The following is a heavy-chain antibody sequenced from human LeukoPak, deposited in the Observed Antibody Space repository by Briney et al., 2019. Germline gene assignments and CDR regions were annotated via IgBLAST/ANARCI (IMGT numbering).Heavy chain of an antibody. D-gene: IGHD2-21*02. J-gene: IGHJ4*02. V-gene: IGHV4-39*01. CDR3: ALLYCGGDCYPDY. CDR1: GGSISSSSYY. Sequence: SETLSLTCTVSGGSISSSSYYWGWIRQPPGRGLEWIGSIYYSGSTYYSPSLKSPVTISVDTSKNQFSLKLSSVTAADTAVYYCALLYCGGDCYPDYWGQGTLVTVSS. CDR2: IYYSGST.